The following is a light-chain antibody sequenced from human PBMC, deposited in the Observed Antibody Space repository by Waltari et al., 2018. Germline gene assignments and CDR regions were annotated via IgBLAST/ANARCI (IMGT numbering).Light chain of an antibody. J-gene: IGLJ3*02. CDR3: QSYDTSLSVV. CDR2: GST. Sequence: QSVLTQPPSVSGAPGQRVTISCTGSGSNIRAGSDVPWYPPLPRAAPKLLIYGSTSRPLGVPARFFGSTSGASASLAIIGLQAEDEADYYCQSYDTSLSVVFGGGTKLTVL. V-gene: IGLV1-40*01. CDR1: GSNIRAGSD.